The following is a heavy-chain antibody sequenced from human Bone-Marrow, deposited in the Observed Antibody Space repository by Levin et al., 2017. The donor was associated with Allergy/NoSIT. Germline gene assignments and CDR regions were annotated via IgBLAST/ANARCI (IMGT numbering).Heavy chain of an antibody. Sequence: GESLKISCKGSGYSFTNYWIGWVRQMPGKGLEWMGIIWPGDSDTRYSPSFQGQVTISADKSISTAYLHWSSLKASDTAMYYCARPSVTRGVGYFDLWGRGTLVTVSS. CDR2: IWPGDSDT. CDR1: GYSFTNYW. D-gene: IGHD4-23*01. J-gene: IGHJ2*01. CDR3: ARPSVTRGVGYFDL. V-gene: IGHV5-51*01.